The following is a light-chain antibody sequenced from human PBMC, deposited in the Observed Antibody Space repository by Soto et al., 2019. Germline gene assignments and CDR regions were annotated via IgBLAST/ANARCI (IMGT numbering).Light chain of an antibody. J-gene: IGKJ1*01. V-gene: IGKV1-5*01. CDR1: QTISSW. Sequence: DIQMTQSPSTLSGSVGDRVTITCRASQTISSWLAWYQQKPGKAPKLLIYDASSLESGVPSRFSGSGSGTEFTLTISSLQPDDFAVYYCQQYNNWPRTFGQGTKVDIK. CDR2: DAS. CDR3: QQYNNWPRT.